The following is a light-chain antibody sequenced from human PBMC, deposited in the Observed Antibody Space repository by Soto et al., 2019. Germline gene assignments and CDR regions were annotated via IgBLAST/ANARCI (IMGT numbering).Light chain of an antibody. Sequence: VYTQIPTILSWSPGDRAIRALRASRSVSSSYLAWYQHKPGPARRLLIHGAFSRVTGIPDRFSGSGSGTVFTLTTVRPEPVDFAVYYCQQGQSFTFGGGTKVDIK. CDR1: RSVSSSY. CDR3: QQGQSFT. V-gene: IGKV3-20*01. CDR2: GAF. J-gene: IGKJ4*01.